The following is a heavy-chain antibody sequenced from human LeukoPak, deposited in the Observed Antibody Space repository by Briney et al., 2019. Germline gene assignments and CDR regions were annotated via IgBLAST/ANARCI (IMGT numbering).Heavy chain of an antibody. CDR3: AKPGGYNSFDY. J-gene: IGHJ4*02. CDR2: ISGSGST. D-gene: IGHD5-24*01. CDR1: GFTFSSYG. Sequence: GGSLRLSCAASGFTFSSYGMSWVRQAPGKGLEWVSAISGSGSTYYADSVKGRFTISRDNSKNTLYLQMNSLRAEDTAVYYCAKPGGYNSFDYWGQGTLVTVSS. V-gene: IGHV3-23*01.